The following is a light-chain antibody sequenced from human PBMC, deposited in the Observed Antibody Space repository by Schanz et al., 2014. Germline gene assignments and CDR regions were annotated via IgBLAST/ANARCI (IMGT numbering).Light chain of an antibody. CDR1: ISDVGGYKF. CDR3: CSYAGRSNWV. CDR2: EDN. J-gene: IGLJ3*02. V-gene: IGLV2-23*01. Sequence: QSVLTQPASISGSPGQTIAISCTGTISDVGGYKFVSWYQQHPGKTPKLIIYEDNKRPSGVSNRFSGSKSGFTASLTISGLQTEDEAEYYCCSYAGRSNWVFGGGTKLTVL.